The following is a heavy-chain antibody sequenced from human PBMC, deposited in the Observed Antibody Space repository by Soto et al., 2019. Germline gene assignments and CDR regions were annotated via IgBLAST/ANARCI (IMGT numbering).Heavy chain of an antibody. D-gene: IGHD3-3*01. V-gene: IGHV4-61*01. Sequence: LVTQCLSCTVSGGYVIGGSDYWSWKKQPPGKGLEWIGYIYYSGSTNYNPSLKSRVTISVDTSKNQFSLKLSSVTAADTAVYYCARNERFLEWLFHFPHSYYYYGMDVWGQGTSVT. CDR2: IYYSGST. CDR3: ARNERFLEWLFHFPHSYYYYGMDV. J-gene: IGHJ6*02. CDR1: GGYVIGGSDY.